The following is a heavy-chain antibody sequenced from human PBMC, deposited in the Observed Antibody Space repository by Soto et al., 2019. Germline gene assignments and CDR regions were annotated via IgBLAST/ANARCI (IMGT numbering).Heavy chain of an antibody. CDR1: VFPFGANA. CDR2: LSNTGRRT. D-gene: IGHD1-26*01. CDR3: ATEMGATQGTFDN. J-gene: IGHJ4*02. Sequence: GGSLRLSCVVSVFPFGANAMSWVRQAPGKGLEWVSGLSNTGRRTSYADSVKGRFNISRDNSENTVYLQMNSLRVEDTAVYYCATEMGATQGTFDNWGQGTLLTVSS. V-gene: IGHV3-23*01.